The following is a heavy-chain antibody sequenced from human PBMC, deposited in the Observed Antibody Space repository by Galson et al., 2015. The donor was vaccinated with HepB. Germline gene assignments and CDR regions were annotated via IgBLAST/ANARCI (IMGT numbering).Heavy chain of an antibody. CDR3: AKDRGYTSSWNDAFDI. D-gene: IGHD6-13*01. CDR2: ISYDGSNI. Sequence: SLRLSCAASEFMFNRYAMHWVRQAPGKGLDWVAVISYDGSNIYYSDSVKGRFTISRDNSKDTLYLQMNSLRTDDTAIYYCAKDRGYTSSWNDAFDIWGQGTKVTVSS. V-gene: IGHV3-30*18. J-gene: IGHJ3*02. CDR1: EFMFNRYA.